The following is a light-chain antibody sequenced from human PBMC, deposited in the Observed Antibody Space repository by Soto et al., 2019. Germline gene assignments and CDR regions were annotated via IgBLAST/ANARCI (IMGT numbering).Light chain of an antibody. V-gene: IGLV1-40*01. CDR1: SSNIGAGYD. Sequence: QSVLTQPPSVSGAPGQRVTISCTGSSSNIGAGYDVHWYQQLPGTAPKLLIYGNSNRPSGVPDRFFGSKSGTSASLAITGLQAEDEADYYCRSYDSSLSAWVFGGGTKVTVL. CDR3: RSYDSSLSAWV. J-gene: IGLJ3*02. CDR2: GNS.